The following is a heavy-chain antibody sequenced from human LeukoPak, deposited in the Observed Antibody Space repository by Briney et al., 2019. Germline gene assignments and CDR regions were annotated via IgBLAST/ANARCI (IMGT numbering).Heavy chain of an antibody. CDR1: GFTFIIYA. CDR2: FSGGTGST. CDR3: ARDGYGSGSQDL. D-gene: IGHD3-10*01. V-gene: IGHV3-23*01. J-gene: IGHJ2*01. Sequence: PGGSLRLSCAASGFTFIIYAMTWVRQAPGMGLGWVSPFSGGTGSTYYADSVKGRFTISRDNSKNTLCLQMNSLRAEDTAISYCARDGYGSGSQDLWGRGTLVTVSS.